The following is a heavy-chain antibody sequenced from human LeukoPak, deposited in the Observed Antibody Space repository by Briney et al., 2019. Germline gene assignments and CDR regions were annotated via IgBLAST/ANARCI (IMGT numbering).Heavy chain of an antibody. CDR1: GYTLTELS. J-gene: IGHJ4*02. Sequence: ASVTVSCTVSGYTLTELSMHWVRQAPAKGLEWMGGFDREDGETIYAQRFQGRVTMTEDTSTDTAYMELSSLRSEDTAVYFCAREGGRYCSGGSCYSSNGWYGGLNYWGQGTLVTVSS. CDR3: AREGGRYCSGGSCYSSNGWYGGLNY. CDR2: FDREDGET. V-gene: IGHV1-24*01. D-gene: IGHD2-15*01.